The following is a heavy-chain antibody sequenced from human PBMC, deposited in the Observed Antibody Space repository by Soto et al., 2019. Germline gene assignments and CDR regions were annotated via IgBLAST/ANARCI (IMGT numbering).Heavy chain of an antibody. V-gene: IGHV3-21*01. J-gene: IGHJ6*02. CDR2: ISSSSSYI. D-gene: IGHD5-18*01. CDR1: GFTFSSYS. Sequence: GGSLRLSCAASGFTFSSYSMNWVRQAPGKGLEWVSSISSSSSYIYYADSVKGRFTISRDNAKNSPYLQMNSLRAEDTAVYYCARDITGGGYSYYYYGMDVWGQGTTVTVSS. CDR3: ARDITGGGYSYYYYGMDV.